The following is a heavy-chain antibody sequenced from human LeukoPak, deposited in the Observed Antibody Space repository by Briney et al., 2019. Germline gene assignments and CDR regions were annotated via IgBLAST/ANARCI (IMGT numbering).Heavy chain of an antibody. CDR2: INPNSGGT. Sequence: ASVKVSCKASGYTFTGYYMHWVRQAPGQGLEWMGWINPNSGGTNYAQKFQGRVTMTRNTSISTAYMELSSVRSEDTAVYYCARFLKNPVNRRGPANYYMDVWGKGTTVT. D-gene: IGHD2/OR15-2a*01. CDR1: GYTFTGYY. J-gene: IGHJ6*03. V-gene: IGHV1-2*02. CDR3: ARFLKNPVNRRGPANYYMDV.